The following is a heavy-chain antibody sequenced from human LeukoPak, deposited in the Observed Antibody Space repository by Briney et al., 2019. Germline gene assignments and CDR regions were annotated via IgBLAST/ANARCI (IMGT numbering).Heavy chain of an antibody. CDR3: ARLHYGSGSSLLFDY. V-gene: IGHV4-39*01. D-gene: IGHD3-10*01. CDR2: IYYSGST. J-gene: IGHJ4*02. Sequence: SETLSLTCTVFGGSISSSSYYWGWIRQPPGKGLEWIGSIYYSGSTYYNPSLKSRVTISVDTSKNQFSLKLSSVTAADTAVYYCARLHYGSGSSLLFDYWGQGTLVTVSS. CDR1: GGSISSSSYY.